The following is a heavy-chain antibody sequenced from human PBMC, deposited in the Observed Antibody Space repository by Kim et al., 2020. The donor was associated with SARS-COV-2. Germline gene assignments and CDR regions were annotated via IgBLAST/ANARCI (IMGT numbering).Heavy chain of an antibody. CDR3: TTDQEYSSSWSQFDP. V-gene: IGHV3-15*01. D-gene: IGHD6-13*01. Sequence: GGSLRLSCAASGFTFSNAWMSWVRQAPGKGLEWVGRIKSKTDGGTTDYAAPVKGRFTISRDDSKNTLYLQMNSLKTEDTAVYYCTTDQEYSSSWSQFDPWGQGTLVTVSS. CDR2: IKSKTDGGTT. CDR1: GFTFSNAW. J-gene: IGHJ5*02.